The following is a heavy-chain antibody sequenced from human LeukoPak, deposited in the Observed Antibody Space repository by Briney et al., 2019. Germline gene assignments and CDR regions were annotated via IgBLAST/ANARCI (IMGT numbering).Heavy chain of an antibody. CDR2: INSDGSGT. J-gene: IGHJ4*02. CDR1: RFTFSSYW. Sequence: GSLRLSCAASRFTFSSYWMHWVRQAPGKGLVWVSRINSDGSGTSYADSVKGRFTISRDNAKNTLYLQMNSLRAEDTAVYYCARVQLPYYNDSSGYGVGYWGQGTLVTVSS. CDR3: ARVQLPYYNDSSGYGVGY. D-gene: IGHD3-22*01. V-gene: IGHV3-74*01.